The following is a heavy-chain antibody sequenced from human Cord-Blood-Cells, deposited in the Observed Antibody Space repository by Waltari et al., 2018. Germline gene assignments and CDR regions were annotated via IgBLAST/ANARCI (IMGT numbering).Heavy chain of an antibody. J-gene: IGHJ4*02. Sequence: EVQLVESGGGLVKPGRSLRLSCTASGFTFGDYAMSWFRQAPGKGLGWVGFIRSKAYGGTTEYAASVKGRFTISRDDSKSIAYLQMNSLKTEDTAVYYCTRADGMITFGGVIVADYWGQGTLVTVSS. CDR2: IRSKAYGGTT. CDR3: TRADGMITFGGVIVADY. CDR1: GFTFGDYA. V-gene: IGHV3-49*05. D-gene: IGHD3-16*02.